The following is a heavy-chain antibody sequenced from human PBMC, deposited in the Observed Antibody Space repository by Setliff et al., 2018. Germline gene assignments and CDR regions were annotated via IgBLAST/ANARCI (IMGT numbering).Heavy chain of an antibody. CDR2: IKREVDGGTT. V-gene: IGHV3-15*01. CDR3: TRNTPDDY. Sequence: GGSLRLSCAASGFTFNKYWMTWVRQAPGKGLECVGRIKREVDGGTTDYAAPVKGRFSISRDDSKNTLYLQMNNLKTEDTAVYYCTRNTPDDYWGQGTLVTVSS. J-gene: IGHJ4*02. CDR1: GFTFNKYW.